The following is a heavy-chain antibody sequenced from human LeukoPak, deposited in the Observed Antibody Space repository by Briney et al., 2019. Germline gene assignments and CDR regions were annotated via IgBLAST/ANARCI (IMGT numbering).Heavy chain of an antibody. J-gene: IGHJ4*02. CDR2: ISYDGSNK. D-gene: IGHD4-23*01. CDR1: GFTFSGYS. Sequence: PGGSLRLSCAASGFTFSGYSLNWVRQAPGKGLEWVAVISYDGSNKYYADSVKGRFTISRDNSKNTLYLQMNSLRAEDTAVYYCARDFVYFLNNYGGFDYWGQGTLVTVSS. V-gene: IGHV3-30-3*01. CDR3: ARDFVYFLNNYGGFDY.